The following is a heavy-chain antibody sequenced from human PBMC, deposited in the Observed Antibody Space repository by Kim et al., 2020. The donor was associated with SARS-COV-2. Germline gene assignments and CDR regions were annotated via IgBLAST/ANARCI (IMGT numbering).Heavy chain of an antibody. J-gene: IGHJ4*02. Sequence: GRFTISRSNATNTLNLNMSRLRAEDTAIYYCAKSGRDYQYYFDYWGQGTLVTVSS. CDR3: AKSGRDYQYYFDY. D-gene: IGHD2-2*01. V-gene: IGHV3-23*01.